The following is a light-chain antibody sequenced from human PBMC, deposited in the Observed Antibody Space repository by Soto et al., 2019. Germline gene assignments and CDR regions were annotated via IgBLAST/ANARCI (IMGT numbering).Light chain of an antibody. CDR2: DAS. V-gene: IGKV1-13*02. CDR1: QGISSA. J-gene: IGKJ5*01. CDR3: QQLNSYPLT. Sequence: AIQLTQSPSSLSASVGDRVTITCRASQGISSALAWYQQKPGKAPKXLIYDASSLESGVPSRFSGSGSGTDLTITISSLQPEDFATYFGQQLNSYPLTFGQGTRLEIK.